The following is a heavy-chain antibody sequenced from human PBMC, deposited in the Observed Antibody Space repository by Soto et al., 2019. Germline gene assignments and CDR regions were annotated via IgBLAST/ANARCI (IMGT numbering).Heavy chain of an antibody. CDR3: ARGTFPPLPTI. Sequence: QVQLQESGPGLVKPSETLSLPCTVSGGSISNYYWSWIRQTPGNGLEWIGYIHNSGTTNYNPSLKSRVTLLVDTSKNQFSLKLSSVTAADTAVYYCARGTFPPLPTIWGQGTMVTVS. V-gene: IGHV4-59*01. CDR1: GGSISNYY. J-gene: IGHJ3*02. CDR2: IHNSGTT.